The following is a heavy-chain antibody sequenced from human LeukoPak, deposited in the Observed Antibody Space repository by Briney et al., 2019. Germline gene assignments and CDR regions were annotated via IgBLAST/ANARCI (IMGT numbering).Heavy chain of an antibody. D-gene: IGHD2-21*02. V-gene: IGHV1-69*01. Sequence: VKVSCKASGGTFSSYAISWVRQAPGQGLEWMGGINSSFSTANYAQKFQGRVTITADESTSTAYMELSSLRSEDTAVYYCARAELIVVVTAIYNDAFDIWGQGTMVTVS. CDR2: INSSFSTA. CDR1: GGTFSSYA. CDR3: ARAELIVVVTAIYNDAFDI. J-gene: IGHJ3*02.